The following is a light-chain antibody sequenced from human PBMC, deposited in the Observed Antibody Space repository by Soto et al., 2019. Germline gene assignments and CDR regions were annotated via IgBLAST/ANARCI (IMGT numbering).Light chain of an antibody. Sequence: DVQMTQSPTSVSAAVGDRVTITCRASQGISRWLAWYQVKPGRAPKLLIYSTSRVHGVPSRFGGSGSETDFTLTISDLQPEDSAIYYCQQGNFFPWTFGQGTKLEV. CDR1: QGISRW. J-gene: IGKJ1*01. CDR3: QQGNFFPWT. V-gene: IGKV1-12*01. CDR2: STS.